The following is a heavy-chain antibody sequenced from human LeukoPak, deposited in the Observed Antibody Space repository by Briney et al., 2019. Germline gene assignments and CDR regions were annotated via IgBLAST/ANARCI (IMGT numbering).Heavy chain of an antibody. CDR3: ASARQRHCTNGVCPSLTDS. CDR2: IIRGLGIS. D-gene: IGHD2-8*01. Sequence: GASVKVSCKASGGTFSSYAINWVRQAPGQGLEWMGRIIRGLGISNYAQKFQGRVRITADKSTSTTYTELSSLRSEDTAVYYCASARQRHCTNGVCPSLTDSWGQGTLVTVSS. V-gene: IGHV1-69*04. J-gene: IGHJ4*02. CDR1: GGTFSSYA.